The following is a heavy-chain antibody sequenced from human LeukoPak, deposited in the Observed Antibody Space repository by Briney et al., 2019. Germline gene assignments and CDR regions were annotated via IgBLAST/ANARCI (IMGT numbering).Heavy chain of an antibody. J-gene: IGHJ4*02. V-gene: IGHV4-4*07. CDR2: IYTSGST. CDR3: ARAPMVRGVIISYFDY. Sequence: SETLSLTCTVSGGSISSYYWSWIRQPAGKGLEWIGRIYTSGSTSYNPSLKSRVTMSVDTSKNQFSLKLSSVTAADTAVYYCARAPMVRGVIISYFDYWGQGTLVTVSS. CDR1: GGSISSYY. D-gene: IGHD3-10*01.